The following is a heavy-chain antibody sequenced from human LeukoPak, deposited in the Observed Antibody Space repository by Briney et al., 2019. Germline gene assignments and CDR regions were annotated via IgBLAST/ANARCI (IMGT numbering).Heavy chain of an antibody. Sequence: PGGSLRLSRAASGFAFSSYGMHWVRQAPGKGLEWVAVIWYDGSNKYYADSVKGRFTISRDNSKNTLYLQMNSLRAEDTAVYHCARDHLSSSTGYFDYWGQGTLVTVSS. V-gene: IGHV3-33*01. J-gene: IGHJ4*02. CDR3: ARDHLSSSTGYFDY. CDR2: IWYDGSNK. CDR1: GFAFSSYG. D-gene: IGHD6-13*01.